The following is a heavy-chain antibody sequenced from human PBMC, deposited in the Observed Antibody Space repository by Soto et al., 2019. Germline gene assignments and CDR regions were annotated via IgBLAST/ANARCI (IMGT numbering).Heavy chain of an antibody. CDR1: GFTFSSDW. CDR3: ARPTYYYDSSGPPAY. V-gene: IGHV3-74*01. D-gene: IGHD3-22*01. J-gene: IGHJ4*02. CDR2: INTDGSGT. Sequence: PGGSLRLSFAASGFTFSSDWMHWVRQAPGKGLVWVSRINTDGSGTTYADSVKGRFTISRDNAKNMVYLQMNSLRAEDTAVYYCARPTYYYDSSGPPAYWGQGTLVTVSS.